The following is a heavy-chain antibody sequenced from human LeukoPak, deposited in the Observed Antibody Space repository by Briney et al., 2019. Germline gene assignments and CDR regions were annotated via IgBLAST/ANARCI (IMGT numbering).Heavy chain of an antibody. Sequence: GGSLRLSCAASGFTFDDYAMHWVRQAPGKGLEWVAVISYDGSNKYYADSVKGRFTISRDNSKNTLYLQMNSLRAEDTAVYYCAREGIVCSSTSCSVFDYWGQGTLVTVSS. CDR2: ISYDGSNK. CDR3: AREGIVCSSTSCSVFDY. J-gene: IGHJ4*02. D-gene: IGHD2-2*01. V-gene: IGHV3-30-3*01. CDR1: GFTFDDYA.